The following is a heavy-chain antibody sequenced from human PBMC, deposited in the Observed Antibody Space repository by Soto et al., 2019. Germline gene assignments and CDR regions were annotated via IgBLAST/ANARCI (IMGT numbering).Heavy chain of an antibody. V-gene: IGHV3-30-3*01. CDR2: ISYDGSNK. CDR3: ARDKRDLRFLEWSYYFDY. CDR1: GFTFSNYA. Sequence: QVQLVESGGGVVQPGRSLRLSCAPSGFTFSNYAMHWVRQAPGKGLEWVAVISYDGSNKYYADYVKGRFTISRDNSKNTLYLHMNSLRAEDTAVYYCARDKRDLRFLEWSYYFDYWGQGTLVTVSS. D-gene: IGHD3-3*01. J-gene: IGHJ4*02.